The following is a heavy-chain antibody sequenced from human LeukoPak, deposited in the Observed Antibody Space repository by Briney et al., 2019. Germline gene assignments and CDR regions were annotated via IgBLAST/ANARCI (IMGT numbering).Heavy chain of an antibody. Sequence: ASVKVSCKASGYTFTGYYMHWVRQAPGQGLEWIGWINPNSGGTNYAQKFQGRVTMTRDTSISTAYMELSRLRSDDTAVYYCARVDIVVVPAAGYYYYMDVWGKGTTVTVSS. D-gene: IGHD2-2*03. CDR3: ARVDIVVVPAAGYYYYMDV. CDR1: GYTFTGYY. J-gene: IGHJ6*03. V-gene: IGHV1-2*02. CDR2: INPNSGGT.